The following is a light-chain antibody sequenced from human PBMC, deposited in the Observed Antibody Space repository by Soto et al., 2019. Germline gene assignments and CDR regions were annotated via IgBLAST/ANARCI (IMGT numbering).Light chain of an antibody. V-gene: IGKV3-15*01. CDR3: QQYNSWLWT. CDR2: GTS. J-gene: IGKJ1*01. Sequence: EFVLTQSPGTLSLSPGERATLSCRASQTVRNNYLAWYQQKPGQAPRLLIYGTSTRATGIPARFSGSGSGTEFTLTISSLQSEDFAVYYCQQYNSWLWTFGQGTKVDI. CDR1: QTVRNN.